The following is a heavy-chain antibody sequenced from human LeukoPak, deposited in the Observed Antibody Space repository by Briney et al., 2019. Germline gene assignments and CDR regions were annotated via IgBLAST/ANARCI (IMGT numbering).Heavy chain of an antibody. CDR3: ARRNDILTGYLIDY. V-gene: IGHV3-48*03. J-gene: IGHJ4*02. CDR1: GFTFSSYE. CDR2: ISSSGSTI. D-gene: IGHD3-9*01. Sequence: GGSLRLSCAASGFTFSSYEMNWVRQAPGKGLEWVSYISSSGSTIYYADSVKGRFTISRDNAKNSLYLQMNSLRAEDTAVYYCARRNDILTGYLIDYWGQGTLVTVSS.